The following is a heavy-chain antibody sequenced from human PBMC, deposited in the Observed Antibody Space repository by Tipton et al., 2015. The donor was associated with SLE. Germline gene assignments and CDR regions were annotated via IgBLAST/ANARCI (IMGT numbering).Heavy chain of an antibody. J-gene: IGHJ5*02. CDR3: ARDQGAGSSGNWFDP. V-gene: IGHV4-39*02. D-gene: IGHD6-13*01. CDR1: GGSISSSSYY. CDR2: IYYSGST. Sequence: TLSLTCTVSGGSISSSSYYWGWIRQPPGKGLEWIGSIYYSGSTYYNPSLKSRVTISVDTSKNQFSLKLSSVTAADTAVYYCARDQGAGSSGNWFDPWGQGTLVTVSS.